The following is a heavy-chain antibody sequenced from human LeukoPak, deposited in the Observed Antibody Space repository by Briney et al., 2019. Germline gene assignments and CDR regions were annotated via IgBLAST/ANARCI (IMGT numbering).Heavy chain of an antibody. D-gene: IGHD6-13*01. CDR3: ARDLGSLYSSRSDAFDI. V-gene: IGHV4-4*07. CDR1: GGSISSYY. Sequence: SETLSLTCTVSGGSISSYYWSWIRQPAGKGLEWIGRIYTSGSITYNPSLKSRVSMSIDTSKNQFSLKLSSVTAADTAVYYCARDLGSLYSSRSDAFDIWGQGTMVTVSS. J-gene: IGHJ3*02. CDR2: IYTSGSI.